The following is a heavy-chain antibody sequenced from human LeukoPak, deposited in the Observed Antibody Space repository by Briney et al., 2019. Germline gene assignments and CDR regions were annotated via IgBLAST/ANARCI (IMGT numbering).Heavy chain of an antibody. D-gene: IGHD1-26*01. CDR1: GGTFNTLP. CDR2: ILPRFGIR. Sequence: ASVKVSCKASGGTFNTLPFAWVRQAPGQGPEWMGGILPRFGIRAYAQKFQGRLTISADESTSTAYMELSSLTSDDTAVYYCARDHHTSAYYFDPWGQGTLVTVSS. CDR3: ARDHHTSAYYFDP. J-gene: IGHJ5*02. V-gene: IGHV1-69*13.